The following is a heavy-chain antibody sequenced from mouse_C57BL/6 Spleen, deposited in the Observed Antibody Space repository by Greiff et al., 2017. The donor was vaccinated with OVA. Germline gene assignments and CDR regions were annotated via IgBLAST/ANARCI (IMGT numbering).Heavy chain of an antibody. CDR3: TANWAYYFDY. CDR2: IRLKSDNYAT. V-gene: IGHV6-3*01. Sequence: EVKLMESGGGLVQPGGSMKLSCVASGFTFSNYWMNWVRQSPAKGLEWVAQIRLKSDNYATHYAESVKGRFTISRDDSKSSVYLQMNNLRAEDTGIYYCTANWAYYFDYWGQGTTLTVSS. CDR1: GFTFSNYW. D-gene: IGHD4-1*01. J-gene: IGHJ2*01.